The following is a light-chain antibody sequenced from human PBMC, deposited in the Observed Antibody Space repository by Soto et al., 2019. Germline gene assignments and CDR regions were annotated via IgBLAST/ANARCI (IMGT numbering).Light chain of an antibody. CDR2: EDK. J-gene: IGLJ3*02. CDR3: QSCDTSNVV. Sequence: NFMLTQSHSVSESPGKTVTISCTRSSGSIASNYVQWYQQRPGSAPTTVIYEDKQRPSGVPDRFSGSIDSSSNSASLIISGLETEDEADYYCQSCDTSNVVFGGGTKLTVL. CDR1: SGSIASNY. V-gene: IGLV6-57*04.